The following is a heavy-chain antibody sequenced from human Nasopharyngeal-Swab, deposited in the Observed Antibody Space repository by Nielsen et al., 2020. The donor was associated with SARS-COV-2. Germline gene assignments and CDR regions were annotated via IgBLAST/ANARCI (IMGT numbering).Heavy chain of an antibody. CDR1: GFTYW. CDR2: INEDGSET. CDR3: ARTRALDY. V-gene: IGHV3-7*05. Sequence: GESLKISCATSGFTYWMSWVRQAPGKGLEWVASINEDGSETYYEDSVKGRFTISRDNAKNSLYLQMNSLRAEDTAVYYCARTRALDYWGQGTLVTVSS. J-gene: IGHJ4*02.